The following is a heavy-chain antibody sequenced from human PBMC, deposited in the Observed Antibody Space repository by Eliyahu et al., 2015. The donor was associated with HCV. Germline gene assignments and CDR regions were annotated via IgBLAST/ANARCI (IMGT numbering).Heavy chain of an antibody. V-gene: IGHV3-9*01. CDR3: AKDMNGGYDSCFDY. D-gene: IGHD5-12*01. Sequence: EVQLVESGGGLVQPGRSLRLSCAASGFTFDDYAMHWVRQAPGKGLEWVSGISWNGGSIGYADSVKGRFTISRDNAKNSLYLQMNSLRAEDTALYYCAKDMNGGYDSCFDYWGQGTLVTVSS. J-gene: IGHJ4*02. CDR1: GFTFDDYA. CDR2: ISWNGGSI.